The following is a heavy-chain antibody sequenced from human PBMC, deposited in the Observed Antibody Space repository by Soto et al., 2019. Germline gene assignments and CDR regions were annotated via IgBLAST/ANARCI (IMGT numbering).Heavy chain of an antibody. D-gene: IGHD6-19*01. CDR3: ASDFRTRGWFRQAGNFAMDV. CDR1: GYPYTNSY. V-gene: IGHV1-2*02. J-gene: IGHJ6*02. CDR2: IHPNTGGT. Sequence: QVQLVQSGAEVRKPGASVKVSCKASGYPYTNSYMHWVRQAPGQGLEWMGWIHPNTGGTNYAQKFQGRFTMTRDTSVSTVYMELNRLTSEDTAIYFCASDFRTRGWFRQAGNFAMDVWGQGTTVTVS.